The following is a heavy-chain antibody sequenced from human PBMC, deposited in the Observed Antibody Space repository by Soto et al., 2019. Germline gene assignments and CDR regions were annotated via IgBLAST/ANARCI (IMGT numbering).Heavy chain of an antibody. CDR2: INSGSTTI. D-gene: IGHD6-19*01. CDR1: GFTFSSHS. CDR3: ARAQWPRYYYFDY. J-gene: IGHJ4*02. Sequence: GGSLRLSCAASGFTFSSHSMNWVRQAPGKGLEWLSYINSGSTTIYYADSVKGRFTISRDNAKNSLYLQMNNLRAEDTAVYYCARAQWPRYYYFDYWGQGTLVTGSS. V-gene: IGHV3-48*01.